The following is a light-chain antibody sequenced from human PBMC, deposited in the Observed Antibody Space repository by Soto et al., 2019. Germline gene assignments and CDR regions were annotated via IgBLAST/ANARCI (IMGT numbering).Light chain of an antibody. Sequence: DIQMTQSPSSLSASVGDRITITCRASRRINNYLDWLQQKPGKAPRSLIYGTGHLQSGVPSKFSGSGSRTYFTLTIGNLELEDFATEYFQQYETSPPAFGGGTKVEI. J-gene: IGKJ4*01. CDR2: GTG. V-gene: IGKV1-16*02. CDR3: QQYETSPPA. CDR1: RRINNY.